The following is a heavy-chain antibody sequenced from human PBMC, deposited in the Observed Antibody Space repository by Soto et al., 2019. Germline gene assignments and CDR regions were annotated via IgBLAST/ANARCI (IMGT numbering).Heavy chain of an antibody. CDR2: IIPILGIA. J-gene: IGHJ4*02. D-gene: IGHD3-10*01. V-gene: IGHV1-69*02. CDR1: GGTFSSYT. Sequence: QVQLVQSGAEVKKPGSSVKVSCKASGGTFSSYTISWVRQAPGQGLEWMGRIIPILGIANYAQKFQGRVTITADKSTSTAYMELSSLRSEDTAVDYCARGSPKTLSDYWGQGTLVTVSS. CDR3: ARGSPKTLSDY.